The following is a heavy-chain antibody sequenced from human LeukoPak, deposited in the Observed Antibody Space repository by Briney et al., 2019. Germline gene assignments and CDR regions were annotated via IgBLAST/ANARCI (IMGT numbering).Heavy chain of an antibody. V-gene: IGHV4-59*08. CDR3: ARQRYGSGSYYIDC. Sequence: PSETLSLTCTVSGGSISSYYWSWIRQPPGKGLEWIGYIYYSGSTNYNPSLKSRVTISVDTSKNQFSLKLSSVTAADTAVYYCARQRYGSGSYYIDCWGQGTLVTVSS. J-gene: IGHJ4*02. CDR2: IYYSGST. D-gene: IGHD3-10*01. CDR1: GGSISSYY.